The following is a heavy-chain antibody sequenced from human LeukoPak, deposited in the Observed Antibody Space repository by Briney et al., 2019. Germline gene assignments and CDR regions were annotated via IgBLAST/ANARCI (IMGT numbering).Heavy chain of an antibody. CDR2: ISGSGGST. V-gene: IGHV3-23*01. J-gene: IGHJ4*02. Sequence: GGSLRLSCAASGFTFSSYGMSWVRQAPGKGLEWVSAISGSGGSTYYADSVKGRFTISRGNAKNSLYLQMNSLRAEDMALYYCAKDIGLYSSSWYFFEFWGQGTLVTVFS. CDR3: AKDIGLYSSSWYFFEF. D-gene: IGHD6-13*01. CDR1: GFTFSSYG.